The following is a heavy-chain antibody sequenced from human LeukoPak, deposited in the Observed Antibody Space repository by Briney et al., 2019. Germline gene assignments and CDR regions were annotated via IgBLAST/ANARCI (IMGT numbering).Heavy chain of an antibody. CDR2: IYDSGST. CDR3: ARQRSHYYFDY. Sequence: SETLSLTCTVSGGSISSYYWSWIRQPPGKGLEWIGYIYDSGSTNYNPSLKSRVTISVDTSKNQFSLKLSSVTAADTAVYYCARQRSHYYFDYWGQGTLVTVSS. CDR1: GGSISSYY. V-gene: IGHV4-59*01. D-gene: IGHD1-1*01. J-gene: IGHJ4*02.